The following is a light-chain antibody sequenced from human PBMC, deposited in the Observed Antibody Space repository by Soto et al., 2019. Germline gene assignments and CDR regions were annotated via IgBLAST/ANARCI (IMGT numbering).Light chain of an antibody. CDR1: QSIGRF. J-gene: IGKJ1*01. V-gene: IGKV1-39*01. Sequence: IQMTQSPSSHSASVGDRLTITCRASQSIGRFLNWYQQKVGKAPNLLISSTSNLQSGVPSRFSGSGSGTEFTLTINSQQPEDFGIYYCQQSYSVPSTFGPGTKVEIK. CDR2: STS. CDR3: QQSYSVPST.